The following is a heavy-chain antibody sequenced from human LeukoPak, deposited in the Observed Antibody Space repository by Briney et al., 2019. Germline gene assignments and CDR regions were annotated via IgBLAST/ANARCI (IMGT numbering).Heavy chain of an antibody. CDR3: ARVGSGSQNSNSDY. Sequence: GGSLRLSCAASGLTFSDYYMSWIRQAPGKGLEWVSYISSSGSTIFYADSVKGRFTISRDNAKNSLYLQMNSLRADDTAVYYCARVGSGSQNSNSDYWGQGTLVTVSS. J-gene: IGHJ4*02. CDR1: GLTFSDYY. D-gene: IGHD1-26*01. V-gene: IGHV3-11*01. CDR2: ISSSGSTI.